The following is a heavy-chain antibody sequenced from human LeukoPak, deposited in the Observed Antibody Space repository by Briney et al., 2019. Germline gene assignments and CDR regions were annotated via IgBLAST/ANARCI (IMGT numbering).Heavy chain of an antibody. D-gene: IGHD2-2*01. V-gene: IGHV3-21*01. CDR2: ISGGSSYI. CDR3: ARDLRCSSTSCYNWFDP. CDR1: GFTFSSYS. J-gene: IGHJ5*02. Sequence: PGGSLRLSCAASGFTFSSYSMNWVRRAPGKGLEWVSSISGGSSYIYYADSVKGRFTISRDNAKNSLYLQMNSLRAEDTAIYYCARDLRCSSTSCYNWFDPWGQGTLVTVSS.